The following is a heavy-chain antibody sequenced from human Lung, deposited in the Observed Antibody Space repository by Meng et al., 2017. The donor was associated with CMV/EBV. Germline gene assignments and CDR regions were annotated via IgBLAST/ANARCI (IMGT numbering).Heavy chain of an antibody. CDR3: ARHHHSPTFDY. D-gene: IGHD1-14*01. CDR1: GGSISSSSYY. CDR2: VVYSGTT. Sequence: QLQQKGAVPGLLKPAETLSLTCTVSGGSISSSSYYWAWFRQPPGEGLEWIGSVVYSGTTYYTSSLKSRVSISVDTSKNQFSLKLSSVTAADTAVYYCARHHHSPTFDYWGQGTLVTVSS. V-gene: IGHV4-39*01. J-gene: IGHJ4*02.